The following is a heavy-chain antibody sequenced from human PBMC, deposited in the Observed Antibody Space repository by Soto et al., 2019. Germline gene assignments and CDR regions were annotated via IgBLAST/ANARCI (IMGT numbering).Heavy chain of an antibody. V-gene: IGHV1-18*01. J-gene: IGHJ3*02. CDR2: ISAYNGNT. CDR3: ARRGPLLRGVYCSGGSCWPDAFDI. CDR1: GYTFTSYG. D-gene: IGHD2-15*01. Sequence: QVQLVQSGAEVKKPGASVKVSCKASGYTFTSYGISWVRQAPGQGLEWMGWISAYNGNTNYAQKLQGRVTMTTDTSTSTAYMELRSLRSDDTAVYYCARRGPLLRGVYCSGGSCWPDAFDIWGQGTMVTVSS.